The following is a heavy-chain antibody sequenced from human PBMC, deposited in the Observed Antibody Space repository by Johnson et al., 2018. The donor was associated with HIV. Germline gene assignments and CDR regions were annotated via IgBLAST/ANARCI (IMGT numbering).Heavy chain of an antibody. CDR2: IYSDGGT. J-gene: IGHJ3*02. CDR3: ARDAPNFFDSSGVRDDAFDI. CDR1: GFTFSSYW. Sequence: EVQLVESGGGLVQPGGSLRLSCAASGFTFSSYWMSWVRQAPGKGLEWVSVIYSDGGTYYADSVQGRFTLSRDNSQNTLYLQMNSLRAEDTAVYFCARDAPNFFDSSGVRDDAFDIWGPGTMVTVSS. V-gene: IGHV3-66*01. D-gene: IGHD3-22*01.